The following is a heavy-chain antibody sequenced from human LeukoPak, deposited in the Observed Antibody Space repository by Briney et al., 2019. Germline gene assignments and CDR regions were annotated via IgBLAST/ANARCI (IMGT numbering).Heavy chain of an antibody. V-gene: IGHV3-7*01. Sequence: GGSLRLSCAASGFTFSTYWMSWVRQAPGKELEWVANIKEDGSEKYSADSVKGRFTISRDNAENSLYLQMNSLRVEDTAFYYCARDLAYSRLDYWGQGMLVTVSS. J-gene: IGHJ4*02. CDR1: GFTFSTYW. CDR3: ARDLAYSRLDY. CDR2: IKEDGSEK. D-gene: IGHD5-18*01.